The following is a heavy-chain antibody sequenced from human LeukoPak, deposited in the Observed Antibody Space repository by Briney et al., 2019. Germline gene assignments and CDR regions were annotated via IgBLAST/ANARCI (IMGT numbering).Heavy chain of an antibody. D-gene: IGHD1-26*01. V-gene: IGHV4-4*09. CDR3: TKREGPMSGSYDYFDP. Sequence: SETLSLTCTVSGGSISGYYWSWIRHPPERGLEWIGYTHSHGYTNYNPSLKIRVTISVYTSKNQCSLKVTSVTAADTAMYYCTKREGPMSGSYDYFDPWGQGTLVTVS. J-gene: IGHJ5*02. CDR2: THSHGYT. CDR1: GGSISGYY.